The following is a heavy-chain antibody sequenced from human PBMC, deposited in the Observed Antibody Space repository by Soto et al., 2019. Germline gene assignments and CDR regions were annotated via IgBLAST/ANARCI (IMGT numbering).Heavy chain of an antibody. D-gene: IGHD6-19*01. V-gene: IGHV3-21*01. CDR1: GFTFSSYS. Sequence: GGSLRLSCAASGFTFSSYSMNWVRQAPGKGLEWVSSISSSSSYIYYADSVKGRFTISRDNAKNSLYLQMNSLRAEDTAVCYCARDGLSVAGKTYYYYGMDVWGQGTTVTVS. CDR2: ISSSSSYI. J-gene: IGHJ6*02. CDR3: ARDGLSVAGKTYYYYGMDV.